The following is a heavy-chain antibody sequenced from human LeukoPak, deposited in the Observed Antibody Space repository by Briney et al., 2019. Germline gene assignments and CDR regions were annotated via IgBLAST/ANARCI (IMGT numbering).Heavy chain of an antibody. CDR1: GFTFSSYA. CDR2: ISSTGGST. V-gene: IGHV3-64D*09. Sequence: GGSLRLSCAASGFTFSSYAMSWVRQAPGKGLEYVSAISSTGGSTYYADSVKGRFTISRDNSKNTLYLQMSSLRAEDTAVYYCAISQSGWYFYWGQGTLVTVSS. J-gene: IGHJ4*02. CDR3: AISQSGWYFY. D-gene: IGHD6-19*01.